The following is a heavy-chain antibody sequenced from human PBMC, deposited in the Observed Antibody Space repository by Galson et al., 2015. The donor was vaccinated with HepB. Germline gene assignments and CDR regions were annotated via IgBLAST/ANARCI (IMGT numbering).Heavy chain of an antibody. CDR2: IYPSDSDT. Sequence: QSGAEVKKPGESLKISCKGSGYSFTNYWIGWVHQMPGKGLEWMGIIYPSDSDTRYSPSFQGQVSISADKSISTAYLQWSSLKASDTAMYYCARLAAAGINFYGMDVWGLGTTVTVSS. CDR3: ARLAAAGINFYGMDV. CDR1: GYSFTNYW. J-gene: IGHJ6*02. V-gene: IGHV5-51*07. D-gene: IGHD6-13*01.